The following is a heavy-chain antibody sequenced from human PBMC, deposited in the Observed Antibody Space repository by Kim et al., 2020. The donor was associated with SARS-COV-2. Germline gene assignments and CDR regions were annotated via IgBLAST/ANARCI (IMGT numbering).Heavy chain of an antibody. V-gene: IGHV1-69*13. CDR3: AISRTGLYDFWSGYCPDY. Sequence: SVKVSCKASGGTFSSYAISWVRQAPGQGLEWMGGIIPIFGTANYAQKFQGRVTITADESTSTAYMELSSLRSEDTAVYYCAISRTGLYDFWSGYCPDYWGQGTLVTVSS. CDR1: GGTFSSYA. D-gene: IGHD3-3*01. J-gene: IGHJ4*02. CDR2: IIPIFGTA.